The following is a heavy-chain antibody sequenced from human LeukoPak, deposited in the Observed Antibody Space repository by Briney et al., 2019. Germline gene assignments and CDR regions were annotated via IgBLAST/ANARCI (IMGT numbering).Heavy chain of an antibody. CDR2: IYYSGST. CDR3: ARDSGSYFAFDI. V-gene: IGHV4-30-4*01. J-gene: IGHJ3*02. D-gene: IGHD1-26*01. Sequence: SETLSRTCTVSGGSISSGDYYWSWIRQPPGKGLEWIGYIYYSGSTYYNPSLKSRVTISVDTSKNQFSLKLSSVTAADTAVYYCARDSGSYFAFDIWGQGTMVTVSS. CDR1: GGSISSGDYY.